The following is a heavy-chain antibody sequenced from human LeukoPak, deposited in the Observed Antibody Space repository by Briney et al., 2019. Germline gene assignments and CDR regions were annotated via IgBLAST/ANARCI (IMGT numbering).Heavy chain of an antibody. J-gene: IGHJ5*02. V-gene: IGHV4-34*01. CDR2: INHSGST. CDR3: AREPSDYYGSGRFDP. CDR1: GGSFSGYY. D-gene: IGHD3-10*01. Sequence: SETLSLTCAVYGGSFSGYYWSWIRQPPGKGLEWIGEINHSGSTNYNPSLKSRVTISVDTSKNQFSLKLSSVTAADTAVYYCAREPSDYYGSGRFDPWGQGTLVTVSS.